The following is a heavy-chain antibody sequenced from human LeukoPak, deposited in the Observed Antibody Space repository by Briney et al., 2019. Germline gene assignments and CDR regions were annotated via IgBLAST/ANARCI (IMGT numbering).Heavy chain of an antibody. CDR3: ARGARNYDILTGYDY. CDR1: GFTFSSYA. CDR2: ISYDGSNK. Sequence: GGSLRLSCAASGFTFSSYAMHWVRQAPGKGLEWVAVISYDGSNKYYADSVKGRFTISRDNAKNSLYLQMNSLRAEDTAVYYCARGARNYDILTGYDYWGQGTLVTVSS. D-gene: IGHD3-9*01. J-gene: IGHJ4*02. V-gene: IGHV3-30*04.